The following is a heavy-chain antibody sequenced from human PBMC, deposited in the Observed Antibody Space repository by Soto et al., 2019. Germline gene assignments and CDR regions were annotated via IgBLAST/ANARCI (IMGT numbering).Heavy chain of an antibody. D-gene: IGHD3-3*01. J-gene: IGHJ3*02. Sequence: QLHLVQSGAVVKKPGASVTVSCSASGYPVTAYYMHWVRQAPGRGLEWMGGINPATGAAKYTQTFQGRVTMTRDTSTSTVFMELGGLTSEDTAVFYCVRGGGVGVAGSAAFDMWGQGTLVTVSS. V-gene: IGHV1-2*02. CDR1: GYPVTAYY. CDR3: VRGGGVGVAGSAAFDM. CDR2: INPATGAA.